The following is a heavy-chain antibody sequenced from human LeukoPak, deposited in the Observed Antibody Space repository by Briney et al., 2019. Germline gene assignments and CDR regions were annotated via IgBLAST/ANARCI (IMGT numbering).Heavy chain of an antibody. D-gene: IGHD6-19*01. J-gene: IGHJ4*02. CDR1: GFTFSSYG. CDR2: ISYDGSNK. CDR3: ARDPGVRWLVGFDY. Sequence: GRSLRLSCAASGFTFSSYGMHWVRQAPGKGLEWVALISYDGSNKYYADSVKGRFTISRDNSKNTLYLQMDSLRAEDTAVYYCARDPGVRWLVGFDYWGQGTLVTVSS. V-gene: IGHV3-30*03.